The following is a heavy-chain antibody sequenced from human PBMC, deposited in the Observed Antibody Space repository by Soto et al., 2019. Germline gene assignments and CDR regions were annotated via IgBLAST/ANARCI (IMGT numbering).Heavy chain of an antibody. CDR3: ARDFRLEGGYDQYYGMAV. J-gene: IGHJ6*02. CDR1: GFTFSSYS. V-gene: IGHV3-48*02. Sequence: GGSLRLSCAASGFTFSSYSMNWVRQAPGKGLEWVSFISSASTTIYYVDSVKGRFTISRDNAKNSLYLQMNSLRDEDTAVYYCARDFRLEGGYDQYYGMAVWGQGTTVTVSS. D-gene: IGHD3-9*01. CDR2: ISSASTTI.